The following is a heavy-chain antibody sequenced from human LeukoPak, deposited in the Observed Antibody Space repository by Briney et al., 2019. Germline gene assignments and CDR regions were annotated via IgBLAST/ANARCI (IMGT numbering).Heavy chain of an antibody. CDR3: ARAGFGVVIGYFDY. V-gene: IGHV4-4*07. CDR2: IYTSGST. D-gene: IGHD3-3*01. Sequence: SETLSLICTVSGGSISSYYWSWIRQPAGKGLEWVGRIYTSGSTNYNPSLKSRVTMSVDTSKNQFSLKLSSVTAADTAVYYCARAGFGVVIGYFDYWGQGTLVTVSS. CDR1: GGSISSYY. J-gene: IGHJ4*02.